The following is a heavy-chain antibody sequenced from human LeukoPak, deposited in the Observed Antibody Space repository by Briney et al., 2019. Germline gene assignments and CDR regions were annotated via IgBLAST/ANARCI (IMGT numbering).Heavy chain of an antibody. Sequence: PGGSLRLSCAASGFTFSSYAMSWVRQAPGKGLECVSCISSVGTIMYYADSVKGRFIISRDNAKNSLYLQMNSLRAEDTAVYYCARFGSGIDYWGQGTLVTVSS. D-gene: IGHD3-10*01. CDR3: ARFGSGIDY. CDR1: GFTFSSYA. CDR2: ISSVGTIM. J-gene: IGHJ4*02. V-gene: IGHV3-48*04.